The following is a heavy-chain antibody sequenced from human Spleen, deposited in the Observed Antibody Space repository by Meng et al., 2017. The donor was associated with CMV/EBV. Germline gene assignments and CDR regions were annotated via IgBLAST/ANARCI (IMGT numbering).Heavy chain of an antibody. CDR3: ASEGYSGSYSDY. CDR2: IIPIFGTA. CDR1: GGTFSSYA. Sequence: QVQLGQSGAEVKKPGSSVKVSCKASGGTFSSYAVSWVRQAPGQGLEWMGGIIPIFGTANYAQKFQGRVTITADESTSTAYMELSSLRSEDTAVYYCASEGYSGSYSDYWGQGTLVTVSS. J-gene: IGHJ4*02. D-gene: IGHD1-26*01. V-gene: IGHV1-69*12.